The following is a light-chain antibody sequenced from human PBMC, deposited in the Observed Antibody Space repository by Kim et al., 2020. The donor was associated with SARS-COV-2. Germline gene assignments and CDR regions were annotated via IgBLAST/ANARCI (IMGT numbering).Light chain of an antibody. J-gene: IGKJ4*01. CDR2: AAS. CDR3: QQLNSYGA. CDR1: QGISSY. Sequence: DIQLTQSPSFLSASVGDRVTITCRASQGISSYLAWYQQKPGKAPKLLIYAASTLQSGVPSRFSGSGSGTEFTLTISSLQPEDFATYYCQQLNSYGAFGGGTKVDIK. V-gene: IGKV1-9*01.